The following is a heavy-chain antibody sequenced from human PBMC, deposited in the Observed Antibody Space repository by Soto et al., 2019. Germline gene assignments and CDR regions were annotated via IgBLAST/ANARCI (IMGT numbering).Heavy chain of an antibody. V-gene: IGHV3-33*05. D-gene: IGHD3-3*01. CDR1: GFTFSNFG. CDR3: ARGGSWSRAICHNNWFDP. Sequence: HEQLVESGGGVVQPGRSLRLSCAASGFTFSNFGMHWVRQAPGKGLEWVAHISYDGVNKYYPDSGKGRFTISRDNSKNPLYLQISGLSAEDMAVYYCARGGSWSRAICHNNWFDPWGKGSLVTVST. J-gene: IGHJ5*02. CDR2: ISYDGVNK.